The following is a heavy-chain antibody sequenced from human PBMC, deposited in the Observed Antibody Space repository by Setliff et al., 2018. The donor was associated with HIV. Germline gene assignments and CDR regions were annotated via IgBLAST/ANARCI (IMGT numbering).Heavy chain of an antibody. V-gene: IGHV1-69*10. Sequence: GASVKVSCKASGYTFTGYGISWVRQAPGQGLEWMGGIIPILGIANYAQKFQGRVTMTRDTSISTAYMELSSLRSDDTAVYYCARGTAPRPASVLEFLEWLFPNWFDPWGQGTLVTVSS. CDR2: IIPILGIA. CDR1: GYTFTGYG. CDR3: ARGTAPRPASVLEFLEWLFPNWFDP. J-gene: IGHJ5*02. D-gene: IGHD3-3*02.